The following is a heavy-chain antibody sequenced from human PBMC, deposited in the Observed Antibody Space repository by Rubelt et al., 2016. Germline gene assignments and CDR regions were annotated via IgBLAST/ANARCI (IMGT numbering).Heavy chain of an antibody. CDR2: ISWTRVDI. D-gene: IGHD1-26*01. CDR1: GFTFDDFA. J-gene: IGHJ4*02. CDR3: GTSKGFGGGNYMKN. V-gene: IGHV3-9*01. Sequence: EVQLVESGGGLEQPGRSLRLSCAASGFTFDDFAMQWVRPAPGKCLELVSCISWTRVDISYADSVRGPFTISRDNTRTLVYLQMNSLRVEDTALYYCGTSKGFGGGNYMKNWGQGTLVTVAS.